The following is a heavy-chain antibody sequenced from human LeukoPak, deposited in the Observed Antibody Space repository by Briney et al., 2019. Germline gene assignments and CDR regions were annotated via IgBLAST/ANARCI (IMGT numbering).Heavy chain of an antibody. CDR1: GFTFNTYG. D-gene: IGHD6-13*01. J-gene: IGHJ4*02. CDR2: IRYDATNK. Sequence: PGGSLRLSCAASGFTFNTYGMHWVRQAPGKGLEWVAFIRYDATNKYYADSVKGRFTISRDNSKNTLYPQMNSLRAEDTAVYYCAKDQTYSSSWYDYWGQGTLVTVSS. V-gene: IGHV3-30*02. CDR3: AKDQTYSSSWYDY.